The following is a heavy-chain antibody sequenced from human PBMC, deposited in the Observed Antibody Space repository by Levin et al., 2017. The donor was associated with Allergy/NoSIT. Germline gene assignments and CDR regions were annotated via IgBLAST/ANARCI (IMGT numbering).Heavy chain of an antibody. CDR3: TRTPTGNFDWLPFDY. CDR2: IYYSGST. CDR1: GGSISSYY. D-gene: IGHD3-9*01. V-gene: IGHV4-59*01. J-gene: IGHJ4*02. Sequence: SETLSLTCTVSGGSISSYYWSWIRQPPGKGLEWIGYIYYSGSTNYNPSLKSRVTISVDTSKNQFSLKLSSVTAADTAVYYCTRTPTGNFDWLPFDYWGQGTLVTVSS.